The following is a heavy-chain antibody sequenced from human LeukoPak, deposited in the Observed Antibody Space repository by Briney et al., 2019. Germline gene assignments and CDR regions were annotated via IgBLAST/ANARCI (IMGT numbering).Heavy chain of an antibody. V-gene: IGHV4-30-2*01. CDR1: GGSISSGGYS. CDR2: IYHSGST. CDR3: AKFYGDYKNWFYP. J-gene: IGHJ5*02. Sequence: PSETLSLTCAVSGGSISSGGYSWSWIRQPPGKGLEWIGYIYHSGSTYYNPSLKSRVTISVDRSKNQFSLKLSSVTAADTAVYYCAKFYGDYKNWFYPSGQGNLGTVSS. D-gene: IGHD4-17*01.